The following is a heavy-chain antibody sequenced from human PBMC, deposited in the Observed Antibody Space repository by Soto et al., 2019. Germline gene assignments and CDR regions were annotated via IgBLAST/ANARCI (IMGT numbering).Heavy chain of an antibody. CDR3: ARDGDFYAREGQEFDY. V-gene: IGHV3-33*01. D-gene: IGHD3-3*01. Sequence: GGSLRLSCAASGFTFSSYGMHWVRQAPGKGLEWVAVIWYDGSNKYYADSVKGRFTTSRDNSKNTLYLQMNSLRAEDTAVYYCARDGDFYAREGQEFDYWGQGTLVTVSS. CDR1: GFTFSSYG. J-gene: IGHJ4*02. CDR2: IWYDGSNK.